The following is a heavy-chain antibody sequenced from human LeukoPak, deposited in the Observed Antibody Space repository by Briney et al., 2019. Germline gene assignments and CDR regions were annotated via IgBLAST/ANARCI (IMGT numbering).Heavy chain of an antibody. V-gene: IGHV3-30-3*02. Sequence: GGSLRLSCAASGFTFSSYAMHWVRQAPGKGLEWVAVISYDGSNKYYADSVKGRFTISRDNSKNTLYLQMNSLRAEDTAVYYCAKSMIVVVIYAFDIWGQGTMVTVSS. D-gene: IGHD3-22*01. CDR3: AKSMIVVVIYAFDI. J-gene: IGHJ3*02. CDR2: ISYDGSNK. CDR1: GFTFSSYA.